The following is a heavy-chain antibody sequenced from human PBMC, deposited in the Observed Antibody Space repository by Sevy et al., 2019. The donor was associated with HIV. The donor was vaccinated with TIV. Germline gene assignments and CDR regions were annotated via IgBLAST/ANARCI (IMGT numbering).Heavy chain of an antibody. V-gene: IGHV4-39*01. Sequence: SETLSLTCTVSGGSISSSSYYWGWIRQPPGKGLEWIGSIYYSGSTYYNPSLKSRVTISVDTSKNQFSLKLSSVTAADTAVYYCVRWIRGFYHFDYWGQGTLVTVSS. D-gene: IGHD3-3*01. J-gene: IGHJ4*02. CDR3: VRWIRGFYHFDY. CDR2: IYYSGST. CDR1: GGSISSSSYY.